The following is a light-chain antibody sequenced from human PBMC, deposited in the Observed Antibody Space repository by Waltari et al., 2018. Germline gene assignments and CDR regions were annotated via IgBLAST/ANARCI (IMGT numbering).Light chain of an antibody. J-gene: IGKJ3*01. Sequence: EIVLTQSPVTLSLSPGERATLSCRASQSVSRYLAWYQPKPGQAPRLLIYDTFSRASGIPARFSGSGSGTDFTLTISSLEPEDFAVYYCLHRSNWPPLFTFGPGSKVDIK. V-gene: IGKV3-11*01. CDR2: DTF. CDR3: LHRSNWPPLFT. CDR1: QSVSRY.